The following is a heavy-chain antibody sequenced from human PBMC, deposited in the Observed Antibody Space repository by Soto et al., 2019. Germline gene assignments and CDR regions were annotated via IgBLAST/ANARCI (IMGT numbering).Heavy chain of an antibody. V-gene: IGHV3-74*01. Sequence: EVQLVESGGGLVQPGGSLRLSCAASGFTFSSYWMHWVRQAPGKGLVWVSRINSDGSSTSYADSVKGRFTISRDNAKNPVYLQMNSLRAEDTAVYYCASHPLTMTYLDYWGQGTLVTVSS. CDR1: GFTFSSYW. CDR2: INSDGSST. J-gene: IGHJ4*02. CDR3: ASHPLTMTYLDY. D-gene: IGHD3-22*01.